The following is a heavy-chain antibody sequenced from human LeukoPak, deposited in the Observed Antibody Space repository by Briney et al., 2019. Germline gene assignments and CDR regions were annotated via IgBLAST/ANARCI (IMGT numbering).Heavy chain of an antibody. Sequence: PSETLSLTCAVYGGSFSGYYWSWIRQPPGKGLEWIGEINHSGSTNYNPSLKSRVTISVDTSKNQFSLKLSSVTAADTAVYYCARARWVYSYGWSYFDYWGQGTLVTVSS. V-gene: IGHV4-34*01. CDR3: ARARWVYSYGWSYFDY. CDR1: GGSFSGYY. D-gene: IGHD5-18*01. CDR2: INHSGST. J-gene: IGHJ4*02.